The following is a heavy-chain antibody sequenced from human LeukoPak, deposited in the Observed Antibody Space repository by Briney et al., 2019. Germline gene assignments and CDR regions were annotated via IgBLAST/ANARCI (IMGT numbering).Heavy chain of an antibody. J-gene: IGHJ4*02. Sequence: PGGSLRLSCAASGFTFSSYSMNWVRQAPGKGLEWASYISSSSSTIYYADSVKGRFTISRDNAKNSLYLQMNSLRAEDTAVYYCAGTMVRGLTDLDYWGQGTLVTVSS. CDR2: ISSSSSTI. CDR1: GFTFSSYS. V-gene: IGHV3-48*04. CDR3: AGTMVRGLTDLDY. D-gene: IGHD3-10*01.